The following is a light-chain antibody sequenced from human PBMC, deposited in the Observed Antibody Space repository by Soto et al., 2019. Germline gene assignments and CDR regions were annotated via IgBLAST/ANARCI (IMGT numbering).Light chain of an antibody. CDR2: KAS. CDR3: QQYNSYPYT. CDR1: QSISSW. Sequence: DIQMTQSPSTLSASVGDRVTITCRASQSISSWLAWYQQKPGKAPKLLIYKASSLESGVPSRFSGSGSGTEFTLTISSLQSDDLATYYCQQYNSYPYTFGQGTKLEIK. V-gene: IGKV1-5*03. J-gene: IGKJ2*01.